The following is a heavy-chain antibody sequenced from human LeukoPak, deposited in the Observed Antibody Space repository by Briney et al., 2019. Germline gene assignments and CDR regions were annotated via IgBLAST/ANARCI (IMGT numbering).Heavy chain of an antibody. CDR1: GFTFTTYW. D-gene: IGHD6-19*01. J-gene: IGHJ4*02. CDR2: INQDGTEK. CDR3: ASLDSSGWYLVDY. Sequence: GESLRLSCAASGFTFTTYWMSRVRQAQGKGLEWVANINQDGTEKYYVDSVKGRFTISRDNAKNTLYVQMNSLRAEDTAVYYCASLDSSGWYLVDYWGQGTLVTVSS. V-gene: IGHV3-7*01.